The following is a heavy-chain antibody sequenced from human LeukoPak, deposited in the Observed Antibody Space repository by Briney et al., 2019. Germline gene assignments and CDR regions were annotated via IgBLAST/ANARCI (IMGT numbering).Heavy chain of an antibody. D-gene: IGHD6-13*01. V-gene: IGHV3-7*01. CDR3: ARDGTAAGLYFDL. Sequence: GGSLRLSCAASGFTFSGYSMNWVRQAPGKGLEWVASIRQDGGEKSYLDSVKGRFTISRDNTKNSLYLQINSLRAEDTAVYYCARDGTAAGLYFDLWGQGTLVTVSS. CDR1: GFTFSGYS. J-gene: IGHJ4*01. CDR2: IRQDGGEK.